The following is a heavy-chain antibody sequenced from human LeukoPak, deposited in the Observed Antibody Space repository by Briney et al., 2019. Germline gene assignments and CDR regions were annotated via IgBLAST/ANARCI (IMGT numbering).Heavy chain of an antibody. Sequence: ASVKVSCKASGYTFTSYAMNWVRQAPGQGLEWMGWINTNTGNPTYAQGFTGRFVFSLDTSVSTAYLQISSLKAEDTAVYYCARVKMATIVPLDEDYWGQGTLVTVSS. V-gene: IGHV7-4-1*02. CDR1: GYTFTSYA. J-gene: IGHJ4*02. D-gene: IGHD5-24*01. CDR3: ARVKMATIVPLDEDY. CDR2: INTNTGNP.